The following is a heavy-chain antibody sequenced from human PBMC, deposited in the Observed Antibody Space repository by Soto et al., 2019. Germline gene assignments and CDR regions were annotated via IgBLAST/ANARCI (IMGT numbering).Heavy chain of an antibody. J-gene: IGHJ6*02. CDR2: IYYSGST. CDR3: ARASHYYDFWSGYQPRYYYGMDV. CDR1: GGSISSYY. D-gene: IGHD3-3*01. Sequence: PSETLSLTCTVSGGSISSYYWSWIRQPPGKGLEWIGYIYYSGSTNYNPSLKSRVTISVDTSKNQFSLKLSSVTAADTAVYYCARASHYYDFWSGYQPRYYYGMDVWGQGTTVTVSS. V-gene: IGHV4-59*01.